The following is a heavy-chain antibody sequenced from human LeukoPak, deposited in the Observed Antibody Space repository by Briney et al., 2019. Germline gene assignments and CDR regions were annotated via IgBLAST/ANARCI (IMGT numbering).Heavy chain of an antibody. J-gene: IGHJ4*02. D-gene: IGHD6-6*01. CDR3: PREYSSSS. V-gene: IGHV3-21*01. CDR2: ISSSSTYI. Sequence: VGSLRLSCAASGFTFSTYSMKWVRQATGKGLEWVSSISSSSTYIYYADSVKGRFTISRDNAKNSLYLQMNSLRAEDTAVYYCPREYSSSSGGQGTLVTVSS. CDR1: GFTFSTYS.